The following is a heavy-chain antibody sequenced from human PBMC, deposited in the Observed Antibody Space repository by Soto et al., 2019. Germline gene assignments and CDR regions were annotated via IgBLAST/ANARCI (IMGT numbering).Heavy chain of an antibody. CDR1: GFTFSSYA. V-gene: IGHV3-30*04. Sequence: GGSLRLSCAASGFTFSSYAMHWVRQAPGKGLEWVAVISYDGSNKYYADSVKGRFTISRDNSKNTLYLQMNSLRAEDTAVYYCARVQRAAGAEWLRLRGYDYWGQGTLVTVSS. CDR3: ARVQRAAGAEWLRLRGYDY. J-gene: IGHJ4*02. CDR2: ISYDGSNK. D-gene: IGHD5-12*01.